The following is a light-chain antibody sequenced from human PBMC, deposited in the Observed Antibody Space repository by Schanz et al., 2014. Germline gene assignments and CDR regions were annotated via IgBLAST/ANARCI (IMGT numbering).Light chain of an antibody. V-gene: IGLV2-14*03. CDR2: DVS. J-gene: IGLJ2*01. Sequence: QSALTQPASVSGSPGQSITISCTGTSSDVGGYNYVSWYQHHPGKAPKLMIYDVSNRPSGVSNRFSGSKSGNTASLTISGLQAEDEADYYCSSYTSSSTHVVFGGGTKLIVL. CDR3: SSYTSSSTHVV. CDR1: SSDVGGYNY.